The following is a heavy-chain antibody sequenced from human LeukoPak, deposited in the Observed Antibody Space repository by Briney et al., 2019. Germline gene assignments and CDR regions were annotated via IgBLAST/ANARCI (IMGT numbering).Heavy chain of an antibody. Sequence: ASVKVSCKASGGTFSSYAISWVRQAPGQGLEWMGGIIPIFGTANYAQKFQGRVTITADKSTSTAYMELSSLRSEDTAVYYCARTARGGSSSWYDYYYTDVWGKGTTVTVSS. CDR1: GGTFSSYA. CDR2: IIPIFGTA. J-gene: IGHJ6*03. V-gene: IGHV1-69*06. CDR3: ARTARGGSSSWYDYYYTDV. D-gene: IGHD6-13*01.